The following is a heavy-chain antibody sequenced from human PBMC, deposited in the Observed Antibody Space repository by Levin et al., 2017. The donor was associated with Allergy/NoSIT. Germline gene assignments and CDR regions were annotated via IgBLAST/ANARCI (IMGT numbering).Heavy chain of an antibody. D-gene: IGHD3-16*01. CDR1: GKTFSSNA. J-gene: IGHJ4*02. CDR2: ISSDGTTK. CDR3: AKSKENDYVWGSSPDY. V-gene: IGHV3-30*18. Sequence: PGESLKISCAASGKTFSSNAMHWVRQAPGKGLEWVAVISSDGTTKYYADFVKGRFTISRDNSKNTLYLQMNSLTAEDTAVYYCAKSKENDYVWGSSPDYWGQGTLVTVSS.